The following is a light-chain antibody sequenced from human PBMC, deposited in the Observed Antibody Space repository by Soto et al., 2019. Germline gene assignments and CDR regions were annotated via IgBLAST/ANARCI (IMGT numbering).Light chain of an antibody. CDR2: EGS. V-gene: IGLV2-23*01. Sequence: QSALTQPASVSGSPGQSITISCTGTSSDVGSYNLVSWYQQHPGKAPKLMIYEGSKRPSGVSNRFSCSKSGNTASRTISGLQAEDEADYYCCSYAGSSTPHVVFGGGTKLTVL. J-gene: IGLJ2*01. CDR1: SSDVGSYNL. CDR3: CSYAGSSTPHVV.